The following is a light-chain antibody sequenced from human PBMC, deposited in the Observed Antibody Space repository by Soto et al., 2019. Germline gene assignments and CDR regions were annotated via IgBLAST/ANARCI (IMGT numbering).Light chain of an antibody. CDR3: QHRNNRPFS. J-gene: IGKJ3*01. Sequence: DIELPQSPATLSVSPGERATLSCRSSQSVSSNLAWYQQKPGQAPRLLIYDASYRATGIPARFSGSGSGTDFTLTISSLEPEDFAVYYCQHRNNRPFSFGPGSKVDIK. CDR2: DAS. CDR1: QSVSSN. V-gene: IGKV3-11*01.